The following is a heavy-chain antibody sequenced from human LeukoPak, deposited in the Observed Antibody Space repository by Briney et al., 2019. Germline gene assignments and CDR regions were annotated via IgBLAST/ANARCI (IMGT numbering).Heavy chain of an antibody. CDR2: IRDSGVST. J-gene: IGHJ4*02. CDR1: EFTFSSYA. V-gene: IGHV3-23*01. Sequence: GGSLRLSCAASEFTFSSYAMSWVRQAPGKGLEWVSAIRDSGVSTYYTDSVKGRFTISRDNSKNTLYLQMSSLRAEDTAVYYCARESNYNFDCWGQGTLVTVSS. CDR3: ARESNYNFDC. D-gene: IGHD4-11*01.